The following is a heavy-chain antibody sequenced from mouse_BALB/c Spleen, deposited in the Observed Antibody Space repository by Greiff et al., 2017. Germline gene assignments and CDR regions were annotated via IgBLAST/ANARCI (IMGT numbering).Heavy chain of an antibody. V-gene: IGHV14-3*02. CDR3: ASAGFDY. CDR1: GFNINDTY. Sequence: VQLQQSGAELVKPGASVKLSCTASGFNINDTYMHWVKQRPEQGLEWIGRIDPANGNTKYDPKFQGKATITADTSSNTAYLQLSSLTSEDTAVYYCASAGFDYWGQGTTLTVSS. CDR2: IDPANGNT. J-gene: IGHJ2*01.